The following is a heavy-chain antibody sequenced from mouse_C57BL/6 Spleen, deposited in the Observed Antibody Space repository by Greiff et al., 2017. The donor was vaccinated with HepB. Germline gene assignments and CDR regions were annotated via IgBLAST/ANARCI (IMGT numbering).Heavy chain of an antibody. V-gene: IGHV1-80*01. D-gene: IGHD3-2*02. Sequence: QVQLKESGAELVKPGASVKISCKASGYAFSSYWMNWVKQRPGKGLEWIGQIYPGDGDTNYNGKFKGKATLTADKSSSTAYMQLSSLTSEDSAVYFCARGGAAQAVAYWGQGTLFTVSA. CDR2: IYPGDGDT. J-gene: IGHJ3*01. CDR3: ARGGAAQAVAY. CDR1: GYAFSSYW.